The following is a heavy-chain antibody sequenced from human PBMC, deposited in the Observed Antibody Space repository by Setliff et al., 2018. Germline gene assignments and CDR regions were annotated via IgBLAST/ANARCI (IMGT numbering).Heavy chain of an antibody. Sequence: SETLSLTCTVSGGSISSGGYYWSWIRQHPGKGLEWIGYIYYSGSTYYNPSLKSRVTISVDTSKNQFSLKLSSVTAADTAVYYCARQSVRGLADNNWFDHWGQGTLVTVSS. CDR2: IYYSGST. J-gene: IGHJ5*02. CDR3: ARQSVRGLADNNWFDH. D-gene: IGHD2-15*01. V-gene: IGHV4-31*03. CDR1: GGSISSGGYY.